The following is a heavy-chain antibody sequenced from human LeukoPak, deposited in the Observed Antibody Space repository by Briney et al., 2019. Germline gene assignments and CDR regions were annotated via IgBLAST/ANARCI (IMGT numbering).Heavy chain of an antibody. CDR2: ISGSGGST. J-gene: IGHJ4*02. Sequence: GGSLRLSCAASGFTFSSYGMSWVRQAPGKGLEWVSAISGSGGSTYYADSVKGRFTISRDNSKNTLYLQMNSLRAEDTAVYYCAKGWRWLQLFDYWGQGTLVTVSS. V-gene: IGHV3-23*01. CDR3: AKGWRWLQLFDY. D-gene: IGHD5-24*01. CDR1: GFTFSSYG.